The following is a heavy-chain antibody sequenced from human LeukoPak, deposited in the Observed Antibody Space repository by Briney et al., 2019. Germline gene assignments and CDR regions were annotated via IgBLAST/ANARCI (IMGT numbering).Heavy chain of an antibody. CDR3: AKEVSGRGYSYGVFDY. CDR2: TSGSGGST. CDR1: GLTLSSYA. Sequence: PGGSLRLSCAASGLTLSSYAMSWVRQAPGKGLEWVSATSGSGGSTYYADSVKGRFTISRDNSKNTLYLQMNSLRAEDTAVYYCAKEVSGRGYSYGVFDYWGQGTLVTVSS. J-gene: IGHJ4*02. V-gene: IGHV3-23*01. D-gene: IGHD5-18*01.